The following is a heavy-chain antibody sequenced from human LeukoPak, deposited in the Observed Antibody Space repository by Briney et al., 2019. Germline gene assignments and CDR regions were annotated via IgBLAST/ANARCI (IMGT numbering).Heavy chain of an antibody. Sequence: GGSLRLSCAASGFTFSSYAMHWVRQAPGKGLEWVAVISYDGSNKYYADSVKGRFTISRDNSKNTLYLQMNSLRAEDTAVYYCARVQTTVTTIDYWGQGTLVTVSS. CDR2: ISYDGSNK. CDR3: ARVQTTVTTIDY. CDR1: GFTFSSYA. V-gene: IGHV3-30*04. J-gene: IGHJ4*02. D-gene: IGHD4-17*01.